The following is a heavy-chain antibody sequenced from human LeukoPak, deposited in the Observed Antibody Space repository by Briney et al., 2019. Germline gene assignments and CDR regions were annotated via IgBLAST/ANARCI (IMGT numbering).Heavy chain of an antibody. CDR1: GGSISSGGYY. V-gene: IGHV4-31*03. Sequence: PSETLSLTCTVSGGSISSGGYYWSWIRQHPGKGLEWIGYIYYSGSTYYNPSLKSRVTISVDTSKNQFSLKLSSVTAADAAVYYCAREGNTIFGVPFDYWGQGTLVTVSS. CDR2: IYYSGST. D-gene: IGHD3-3*01. J-gene: IGHJ4*02. CDR3: AREGNTIFGVPFDY.